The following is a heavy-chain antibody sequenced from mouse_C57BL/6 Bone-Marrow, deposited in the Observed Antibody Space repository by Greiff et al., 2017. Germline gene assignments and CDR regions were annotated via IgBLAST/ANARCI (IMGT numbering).Heavy chain of an antibody. V-gene: IGHV1-64*01. D-gene: IGHD4-1*02. Sequence: VQLQQPGAELVKPGASVKLSCKASGYTFTSSWMHWVKQRPGPGLEWIGMIHPNSGSTNYNEKFKSKATLTVDKSSSTAYMQLSSLTSEDSAVYYCASSTGTPYWYFDVGGTGTTVTVSS. J-gene: IGHJ1*03. CDR1: GYTFTSSW. CDR2: IHPNSGST. CDR3: ASSTGTPYWYFDV.